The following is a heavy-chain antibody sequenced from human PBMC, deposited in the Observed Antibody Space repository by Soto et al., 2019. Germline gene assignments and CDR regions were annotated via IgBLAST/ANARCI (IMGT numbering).Heavy chain of an antibody. CDR2: VNPISGDT. CDR1: GYTFTGYH. V-gene: IGHV1-2*02. Sequence: ASVKVSCKASGYTFTGYHLHWVRQAPGQGLEWMGWVNPISGDTNYAQKFQDRVIMTRDRSTTTVHMELSRLRSDDTAVYYCAREEGFRITMDRGRWFDPWGQGTLVTVSS. J-gene: IGHJ5*02. D-gene: IGHD3-10*01. CDR3: AREEGFRITMDRGRWFDP.